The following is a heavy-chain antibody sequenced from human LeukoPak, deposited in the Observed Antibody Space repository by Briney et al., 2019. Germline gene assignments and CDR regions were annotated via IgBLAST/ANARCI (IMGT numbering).Heavy chain of an antibody. CDR3: AGGSSSDFDY. J-gene: IGHJ4*02. CDR1: GFTFSSYD. V-gene: IGHV3-23*01. CDR2: ITYSSGYT. Sequence: GGSLRLSCAASGFTFSSYDMSWVRQAPGKGLEWVSGITYSSGYTYYADSVKGRFTISRDNSRNTLYLQMNSLRAEDTAVYYCAGGSSSDFDYWGQGTLVTVSS. D-gene: IGHD6-6*01.